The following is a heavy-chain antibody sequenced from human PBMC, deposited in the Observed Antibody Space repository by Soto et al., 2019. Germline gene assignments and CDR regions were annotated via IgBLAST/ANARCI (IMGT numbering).Heavy chain of an antibody. CDR3: ATRRCGFFGLVRSYGMDD. Sequence: SLTLSCAASGVSFTSYDMHTVRRAPGRGLVWVAVISYEGSNKYYAASVKGRFTISRDNSKNPLYLQMNSLSAEATAVYYCATRRCGFFGLVRSYGMDDWGQGTTVTVSS. D-gene: IGHD3-3*01. J-gene: IGHJ6*02. CDR2: ISYEGSNK. CDR1: GVSFTSYD. V-gene: IGHV3-30*03.